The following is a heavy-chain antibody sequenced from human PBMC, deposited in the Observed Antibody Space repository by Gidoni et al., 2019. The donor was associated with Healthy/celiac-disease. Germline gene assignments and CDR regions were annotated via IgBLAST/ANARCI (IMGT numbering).Heavy chain of an antibody. CDR1: GGPFSSYA. CDR3: ARGEDFHYYYYGMDV. Sequence: QVQLVQSGAEVKTPGSSVKVSCKASGGPFSSYAISWVRQAPGKGLEWMGGIIPIFGTTNYAQKFQGRVTITADESTSTAYMELSSLRSEDTAEYYCARGEDFHYYYYGMDVWGQGTTVTVSS. J-gene: IGHJ6*02. V-gene: IGHV1-69*01. CDR2: IIPIFGTT.